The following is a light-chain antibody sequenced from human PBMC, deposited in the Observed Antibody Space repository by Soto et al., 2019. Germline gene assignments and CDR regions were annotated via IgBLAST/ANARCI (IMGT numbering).Light chain of an antibody. CDR1: HYIYSN. Sequence: EIVMTQSPATLSVSPGERATLSCTASHYIYSNVAWFQQRPGQAPRLLIHRASTRATGTPARFSGSGSGTEFNLTITSLQSEDFALYCCQQYHNLWTFGQGTEVEIK. CDR3: QQYHNLWT. CDR2: RAS. J-gene: IGKJ1*01. V-gene: IGKV3-15*01.